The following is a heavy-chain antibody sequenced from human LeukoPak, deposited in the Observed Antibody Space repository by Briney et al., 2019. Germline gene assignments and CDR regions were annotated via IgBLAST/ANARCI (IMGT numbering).Heavy chain of an antibody. CDR1: GGSISSYY. CDR2: IYYSGST. CDR3: ARGGIASGSSWYYFDY. V-gene: IGHV4-59*01. D-gene: IGHD6-13*01. J-gene: IGHJ4*02. Sequence: SETLSLTCTVSGGSISSYYWGWIRQPPGKGLEWIGYIYYSGSTNYNPSLKSRVTISVDTSKNQFSLKLSSVTAADTAVYYCARGGIASGSSWYYFDYWGQGTLVTVSS.